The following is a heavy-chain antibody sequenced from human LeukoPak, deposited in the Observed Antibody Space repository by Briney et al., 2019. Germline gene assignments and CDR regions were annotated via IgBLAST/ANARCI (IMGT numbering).Heavy chain of an antibody. CDR2: IYYSGST. CDR3: ARVRHPGYFDY. CDR1: GGSISSSSYY. V-gene: IGHV4-39*01. Sequence: SETLSLTCTVSGGSISSSSYYWGWIRQPPGKGLEWIGSIYYSGSTYYNPSLKSRVTISVDTSKNQFSLKLSSVTAADTAVYYCARVRHPGYFDYWGQGTLVTVSS. J-gene: IGHJ4*02.